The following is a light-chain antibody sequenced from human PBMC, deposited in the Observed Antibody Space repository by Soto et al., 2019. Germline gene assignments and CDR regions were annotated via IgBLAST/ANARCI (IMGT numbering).Light chain of an antibody. V-gene: IGKV1-39*01. J-gene: IGKJ1*01. CDR3: QQSHSTPWT. Sequence: DIQITHSPSFLSASVLYRVTISSRASQTISSYLNWYQQKPGKAPKLLIFAASTLQSGVPSRFSGSGSGTDFTLTVSSLQPEDFGTYYCQQSHSTPWTFGQGTKVDIK. CDR1: QTISSY. CDR2: AAS.